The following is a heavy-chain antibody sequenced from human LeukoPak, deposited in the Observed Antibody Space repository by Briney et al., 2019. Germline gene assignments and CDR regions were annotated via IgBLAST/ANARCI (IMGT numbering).Heavy chain of an antibody. CDR2: INHSGST. V-gene: IGHV4-34*01. D-gene: IGHD3-9*01. J-gene: IGHJ4*02. CDR3: ARGKSNDILTGYYYFDY. CDR1: GGSFSGYY. Sequence: SETLSLTCAVYGGSFSGYYWSWIRQPPGKGLEWIGEINHSGSTNYNPSLKSRVTISVDTSKNQFSLKLSSVTAADTAVYYCARGKSNDILTGYYYFDYWGQGTLVTVSS.